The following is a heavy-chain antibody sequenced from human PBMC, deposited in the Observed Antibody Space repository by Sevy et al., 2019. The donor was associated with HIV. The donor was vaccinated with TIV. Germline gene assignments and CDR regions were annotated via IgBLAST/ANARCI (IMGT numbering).Heavy chain of an antibody. V-gene: IGHV3-74*01. J-gene: IGHJ6*02. CDR1: GFTFSSHW. CDR2: INSHGTIT. CDR3: ARGQVLRFLQWPTYGMDV. Sequence: GGCLRLSCAASGFTFSSHWMFWVRQAPGKGLVWVSHINSHGTITNYADAVKGRFTISRDNAKNTVYLQINSLRAEDTAVYYCARGQVLRFLQWPTYGMDVWGQGTTVTVSS. D-gene: IGHD3-3*01.